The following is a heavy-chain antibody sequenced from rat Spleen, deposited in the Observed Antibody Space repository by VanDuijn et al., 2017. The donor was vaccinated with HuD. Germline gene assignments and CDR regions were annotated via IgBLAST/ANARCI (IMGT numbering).Heavy chain of an antibody. CDR2: ITNSGGST. CDR1: GFTFSDYA. Sequence: EVQLVESDGGLVQPGRSLKLSCTASGFTFSDYAMAWVRQAPTKGLEWVASITNSGGSTYYRDSVRGRFTISRDNAKSTLYLQMDSLRSEDTATYYCTTGVYWGQGVVVTVSS. CDR3: TTGVY. J-gene: IGHJ2*01. D-gene: IGHD4-3*01. V-gene: IGHV5-20*01.